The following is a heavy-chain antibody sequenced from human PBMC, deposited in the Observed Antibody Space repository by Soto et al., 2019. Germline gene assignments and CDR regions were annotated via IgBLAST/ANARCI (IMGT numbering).Heavy chain of an antibody. CDR2: IFNDGTS. CDR1: GDTISSGGYY. Sequence: QVQLQESGPELVTPSQTLSLTCTVSGDTISSGGYYWSWIRQLPGKGLEWIGYIFNDGTSYYTPSLRGRPTISVDTSKNQFSLKLSSVTAADTAVYYSARYYGEYNQFDPWGQGTLVTVSS. D-gene: IGHD4-17*01. CDR3: ARYYGEYNQFDP. V-gene: IGHV4-31*03. J-gene: IGHJ5*02.